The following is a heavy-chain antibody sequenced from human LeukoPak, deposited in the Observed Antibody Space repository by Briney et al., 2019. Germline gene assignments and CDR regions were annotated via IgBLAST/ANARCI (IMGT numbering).Heavy chain of an antibody. V-gene: IGHV1-18*01. Sequence: ASVKVSCKASGYTFTSYGISWVRQAPGQGLEWMGGISAYNGNTNYAQKLQGRVTMTTDTSTSTAYMELRSLRSDDTAVYYCARAIAVAGPNMNWGQGTLVTVSS. CDR3: ARAIAVAGPNMN. J-gene: IGHJ4*02. D-gene: IGHD6-19*01. CDR1: GYTFTSYG. CDR2: ISAYNGNT.